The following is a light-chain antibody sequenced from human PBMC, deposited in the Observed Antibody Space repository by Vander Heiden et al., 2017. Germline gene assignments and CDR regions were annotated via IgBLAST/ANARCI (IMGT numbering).Light chain of an antibody. CDR3: QQRRDWPLT. CDR2: DAS. V-gene: IGKV3-11*01. Sequence: EIVLTHSPATLSLSPGESATLSCRASQSVRSYLAWYQQKPGQSPRLLIYDASNRATGIPARFSGSGSGTDFTLTISSLEPEDFAIYYCQQRRDWPLTFGGGTKVEIK. CDR1: QSVRSY. J-gene: IGKJ4*01.